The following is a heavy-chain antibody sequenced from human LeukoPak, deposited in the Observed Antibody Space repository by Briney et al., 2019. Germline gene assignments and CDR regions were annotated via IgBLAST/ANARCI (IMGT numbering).Heavy chain of an antibody. J-gene: IGHJ4*02. CDR2: IYYSGTT. V-gene: IGHV4-59*11. D-gene: IGHD6-13*01. CDR1: GGRLSSHY. CDR3: ARGVYIAAAQYGY. Sequence: SETLSLTCTVSGGRLSSHYWIWIRQSPGKGLEWIGYIYYSGTTNYNPSLKSRVTISVDTSKNQFSLKLSSVTAADTAVYYCARGVYIAAAQYGYWGQGTLVTVSS.